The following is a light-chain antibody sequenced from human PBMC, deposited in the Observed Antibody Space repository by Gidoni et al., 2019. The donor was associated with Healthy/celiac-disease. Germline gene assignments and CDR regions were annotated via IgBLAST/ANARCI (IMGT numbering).Light chain of an antibody. Sequence: DIQMTQSPSPLSASVADRVTIPCRASQSISSWLAWYQQKPGKAPKLLIYKASSLESGVPSRFSGSGSGTEFTLTISSLQPDDFAPYYCQQYNSYGLTFGGGTKVEIK. V-gene: IGKV1-5*03. J-gene: IGKJ4*01. CDR1: QSISSW. CDR2: KAS. CDR3: QQYNSYGLT.